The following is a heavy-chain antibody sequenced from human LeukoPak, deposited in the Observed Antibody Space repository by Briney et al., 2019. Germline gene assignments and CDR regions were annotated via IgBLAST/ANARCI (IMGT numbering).Heavy chain of an antibody. D-gene: IGHD4-17*01. Sequence: GGSLRLSCAASGFSFNTYAMSWVRQAPGRGLEWVSAISGSSGLTYYADSVKGRFTISRDNSKNTLFLQMNSLRAEDTAVYYCARRGESASYGDYRFDYWGQGTLVTVSS. J-gene: IGHJ4*02. CDR3: ARRGESASYGDYRFDY. V-gene: IGHV3-23*01. CDR1: GFSFNTYA. CDR2: ISGSSGLT.